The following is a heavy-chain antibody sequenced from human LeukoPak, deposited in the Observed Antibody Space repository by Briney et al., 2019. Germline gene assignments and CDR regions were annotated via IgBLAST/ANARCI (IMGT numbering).Heavy chain of an antibody. Sequence: ASVKVSCKASGYTFTSYGISWVRQAPGQGLEWMGWINPNSGGTNYAQKFQGRVTMTRDTSTSTAYMELSSLRSEDTAVYYCAREPDGDYLRSWAWFDPWGQGTLVTVSS. CDR1: GYTFTSYG. V-gene: IGHV1-18*01. CDR3: AREPDGDYLRSWAWFDP. J-gene: IGHJ5*02. D-gene: IGHD4-17*01. CDR2: INPNSGGT.